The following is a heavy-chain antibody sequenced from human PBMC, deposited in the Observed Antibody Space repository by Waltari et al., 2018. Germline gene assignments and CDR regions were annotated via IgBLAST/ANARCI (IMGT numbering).Heavy chain of an antibody. CDR3: ARETRGLSSGWDY. J-gene: IGHJ4*02. CDR2: IYYSGST. D-gene: IGHD6-19*01. Sequence: QLQLQESGPGLVKPSETLSLTCTVSGGSISSSSYYWGWIRQPPGKGLEWIGSIYYSGSTYYNPSIKSRVTISVDTSKNQFSLKLSSLRSEDTAVYYCARETRGLSSGWDYWGQGTLVTVSS. CDR1: GGSISSSSYY. V-gene: IGHV4-39*07.